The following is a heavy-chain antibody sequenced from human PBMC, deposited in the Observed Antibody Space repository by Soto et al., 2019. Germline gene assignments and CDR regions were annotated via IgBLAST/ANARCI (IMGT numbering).Heavy chain of an antibody. CDR3: AHTKDSSGFLTS. V-gene: IGHV2-5*01. Sequence: SGPTLVNPTQTLTLTCSFSGFSLSAYGVRVIWFRQPPGETLEWLALIHWNDDKRYSPYLKSRLTITKDTSKNQVVLTLTNLDPLDTGTYFCAHTKDSSGFLTSWGQGILVTVSS. D-gene: IGHD3-22*01. CDR2: IHWNDDK. J-gene: IGHJ5*02. CDR1: GFSLSAYGVR.